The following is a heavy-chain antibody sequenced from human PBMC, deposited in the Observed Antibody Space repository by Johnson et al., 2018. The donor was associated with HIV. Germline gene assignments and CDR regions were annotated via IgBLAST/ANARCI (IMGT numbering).Heavy chain of an antibody. V-gene: IGHV3-30*19. D-gene: IGHD7-27*01. CDR2: ISYDGSNK. CDR3: AKDLGTGDDAFDI. Sequence: QVQLVESGGGVVQPGRSLRLSCAASGFSFSDYSMHWVRQAPGKGLEWVAVISYDGSNKYYADSVKGRFTISRDNSKNTLYLQMNSLRAEDTAVYYCAKDLGTGDDAFDIWGQGTTVTVSP. J-gene: IGHJ3*02. CDR1: GFSFSDYS.